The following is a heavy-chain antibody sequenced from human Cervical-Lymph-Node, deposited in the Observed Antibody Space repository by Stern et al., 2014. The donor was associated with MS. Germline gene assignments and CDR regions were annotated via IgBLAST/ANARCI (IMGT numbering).Heavy chain of an antibody. J-gene: IGHJ4*02. D-gene: IGHD3-10*01. V-gene: IGHV2-5*02. Sequence: QVTLKESGPALVKPTQSLTLTCTFSGFSLNTDGVAVGWIRPPPGKAPEWLAVIFWDDEKKYSPSLQTRLAISMDTSKNQVVLNMANMDPLDTGTYYCAHRRTAFYFFDYWGQGILVTVSS. CDR3: AHRRTAFYFFDY. CDR2: IFWDDEK. CDR1: GFSLNTDGVA.